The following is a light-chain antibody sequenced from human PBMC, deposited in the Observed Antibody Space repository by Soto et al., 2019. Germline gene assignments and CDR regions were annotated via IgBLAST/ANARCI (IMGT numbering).Light chain of an antibody. CDR1: QSLVYSDGNTF. CDR3: MQGTHWHPSLT. CDR2: KVS. Sequence: EVVLTQSPLCLPVTLGQPASISCRSSQSLVYSDGNTFLNCFQQRPGHSPRRLIYKVSNRDSGVPDRFSGRESGSHFALKMSRVEAEDVGVYYGMQGTHWHPSLTFGGGTNVDIK. J-gene: IGKJ4*01. V-gene: IGKV2-30*01.